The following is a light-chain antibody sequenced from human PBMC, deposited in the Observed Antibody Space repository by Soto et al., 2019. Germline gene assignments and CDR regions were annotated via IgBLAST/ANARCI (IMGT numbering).Light chain of an antibody. V-gene: IGLV1-47*01. CDR1: SSNIGSKY. Sequence: QSVLTQPPSASGTPGQRVTISCSGSSSNIGSKYVYWYQQLPGTAPKLLIYRNDQRPSGVPDRFSGSKSGTSASLAISGLRSEYEADYYCAAWDGSLSGRVFGGGTKLTVL. CDR2: RND. CDR3: AAWDGSLSGRV. J-gene: IGLJ3*02.